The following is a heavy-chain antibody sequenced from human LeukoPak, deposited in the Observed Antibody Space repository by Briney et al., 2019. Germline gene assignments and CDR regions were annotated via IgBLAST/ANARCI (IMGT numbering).Heavy chain of an antibody. J-gene: IGHJ4*02. D-gene: IGHD5-12*01. CDR3: AKKVRGPSHPLDF. V-gene: IGHV1-2*02. CDR1: GYTFTGYA. Sequence: ASVKVSCKASGYTFTGYAILWVRQAPGQGLEWMGWINPEKRDTGYAHKFQGRVTMTSDTSISTAYMELSSLRSDDTAVYYCAKKVRGPSHPLDFWGQGTLVTVSS. CDR2: INPEKRDT.